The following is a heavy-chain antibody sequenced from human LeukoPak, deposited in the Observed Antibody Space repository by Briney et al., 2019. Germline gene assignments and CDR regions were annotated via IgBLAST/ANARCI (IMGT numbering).Heavy chain of an antibody. D-gene: IGHD1-7*01. V-gene: IGHV4-31*03. CDR1: GGSISTGDYY. CDR2: IYYSGST. J-gene: IGHJ6*03. CDR3: ARILEELELQDDNYYMDV. Sequence: SQTLSLTCTVSGGSISTGDYYWSWIRQHPGKGLEWIGYIYYSGSTYYNPSLKSRVTTSVDTSKNQFSLKLSSVTAADTAVYYCARILEELELQDDNYYMDVWGKGTTVTVSS.